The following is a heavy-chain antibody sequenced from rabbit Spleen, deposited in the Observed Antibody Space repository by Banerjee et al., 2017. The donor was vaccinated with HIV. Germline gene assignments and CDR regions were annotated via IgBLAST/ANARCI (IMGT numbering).Heavy chain of an antibody. V-gene: IGHV1S40*01. D-gene: IGHD1-1*01. CDR3: ARDTSSSFSSYGMDL. CDR2: IDTGSSGFT. J-gene: IGHJ6*01. CDR1: GVSFSSSSY. Sequence: QSLEESGGDLVKPGASLTLTCTASGVSFSSSSYMRWVRQAPGKGLEWIACIDTGSSGFTYFATWAKGRFTCSKASSTTVTLHMTRLTAADTATYFCARDTSSSFSSYGMDLWGQGTLVTVS.